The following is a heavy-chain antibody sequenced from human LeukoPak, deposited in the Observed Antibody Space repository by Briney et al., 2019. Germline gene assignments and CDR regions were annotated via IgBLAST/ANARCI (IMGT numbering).Heavy chain of an antibody. CDR2: MNLNSGNT. CDR3: ARGQGGNYYYYYMDV. J-gene: IGHJ6*03. Sequence: ASVKVSCKASGYTFTNYDLNWVRQATGQGLEWMGWMNLNSGNTGYAQKFQGRVTITRNTSLSTAYMELSSLRSEDTAVYYCARGQGGNYYYYYMDVWGKGTTVTVPS. V-gene: IGHV1-8*03. D-gene: IGHD3-16*01. CDR1: GYTFTNYD.